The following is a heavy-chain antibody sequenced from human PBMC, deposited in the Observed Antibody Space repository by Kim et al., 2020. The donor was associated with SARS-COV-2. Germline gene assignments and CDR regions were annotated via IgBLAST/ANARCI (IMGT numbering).Heavy chain of an antibody. Sequence: GGSLRLSCAASGFTVSSNYMSWVRQAPGKGLEWVSVIYSGGSTYYADSVKGRFTISRDNSKNTLYLQMNSLRAEDTAVYYCARVDTSIPEYYMDVWGKGTTVTVSS. CDR2: IYSGGST. CDR3: ARVDTSIPEYYMDV. CDR1: GFTVSSNY. V-gene: IGHV3-66*01. D-gene: IGHD5-18*01. J-gene: IGHJ6*03.